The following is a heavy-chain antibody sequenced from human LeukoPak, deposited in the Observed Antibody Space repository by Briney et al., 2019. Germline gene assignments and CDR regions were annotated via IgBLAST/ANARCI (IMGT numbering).Heavy chain of an antibody. CDR1: GFTLGAYA. D-gene: IGHD5-12*01. CDR2: TRSKTYGGTT. CDR3: TRGLMGYTGYDDY. Sequence: GGSLRLSCTTSGFTLGAYAMSWVRQAPGQGLEWVGFTRSKTYGGTTEYAASVKGRFTISRDDSKSIAYLQMDSLRTEDTAVYYCTRGLMGYTGYDDYWGQGTLVTVSS. J-gene: IGHJ4*02. V-gene: IGHV3-49*04.